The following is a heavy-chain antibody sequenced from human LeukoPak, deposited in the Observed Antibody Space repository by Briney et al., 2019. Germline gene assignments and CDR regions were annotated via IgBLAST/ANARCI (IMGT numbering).Heavy chain of an antibody. CDR2: MNPNSGNT. CDR3: ARSALPDDAFDI. J-gene: IGHJ3*02. Sequence: ASVKVSCKSSGYTFTSYDIHWVRQATGQGLGWMGWMNPNSGNTGYAQKFQGRVTMTRNTSISTAYMERSSLRSEDTAVYYCARSALPDDAFDIWGQGTMVTVSS. V-gene: IGHV1-8*01. D-gene: IGHD1-14*01. CDR1: GYTFTSYD.